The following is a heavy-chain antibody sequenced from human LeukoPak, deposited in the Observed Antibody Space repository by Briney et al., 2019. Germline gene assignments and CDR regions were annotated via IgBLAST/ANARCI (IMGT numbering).Heavy chain of an antibody. V-gene: IGHV1-3*01. J-gene: IGHJ5*02. D-gene: IGHD3-10*01. CDR3: ASGPDYYDSGSYLPS. Sequence: ASVKVSCKASGYTFTSYYMHWVRQAPGQRLEWMGWIIAANGNTKYSQKFQGRVTISGDTSASTAYMEMKSLTYEDTAVYYCASGPDYYDSGSYLPSWGQGTLVTVSS. CDR2: IIAANGNT. CDR1: GYTFTSYY.